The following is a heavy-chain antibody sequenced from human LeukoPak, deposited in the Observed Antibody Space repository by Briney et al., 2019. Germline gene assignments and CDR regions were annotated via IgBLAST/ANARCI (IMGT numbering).Heavy chain of an antibody. J-gene: IGHJ4*02. Sequence: GGSLRLSCAASGFSFSTIYMSWVRQTPGQGLEWVANINVDGTAEYYVDSVKGRFTISRDNAKNSLYLQMNSLRAEDTAVYYCARDVNHAFDYWGQGTLVTVSS. V-gene: IGHV3-7*03. CDR3: ARDVNHAFDY. CDR2: INVDGTAE. CDR1: GFSFSTIY.